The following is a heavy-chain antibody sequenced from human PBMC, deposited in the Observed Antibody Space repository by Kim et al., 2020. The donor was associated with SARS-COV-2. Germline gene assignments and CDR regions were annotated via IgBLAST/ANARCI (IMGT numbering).Heavy chain of an antibody. J-gene: IGHJ4*02. V-gene: IGHV3-7*01. CDR3: ARDRWELAFDC. Sequence: KHQADSVKGRFTISRDNAKNSLYLQMSPLRAEDTAVYYCARDRWELAFDCWGQGTLVTVSS. D-gene: IGHD1-26*01. CDR2: K.